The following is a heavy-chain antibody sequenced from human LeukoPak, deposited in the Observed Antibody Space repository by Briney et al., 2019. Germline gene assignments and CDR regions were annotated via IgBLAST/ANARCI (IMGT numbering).Heavy chain of an antibody. V-gene: IGHV1-2*06. J-gene: IGHJ4*02. CDR1: GGTFSSYA. Sequence: ASVKVSCKASGGTFSSYAISWVRQAPGQGLEWMGRINPNSGGTNYAQKFQGRVTMTRDTSISTAYMELSRLRSDDTAVYYCAREINYYGSGSYDTNDYWGQGTLVTVSS. D-gene: IGHD3-10*01. CDR3: AREINYYGSGSYDTNDY. CDR2: INPNSGGT.